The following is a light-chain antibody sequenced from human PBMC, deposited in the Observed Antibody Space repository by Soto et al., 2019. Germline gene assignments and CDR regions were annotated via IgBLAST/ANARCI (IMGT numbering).Light chain of an antibody. CDR2: KAS. CDR3: NQYNDSFPYT. Sequence: DIQLTQSPSTLSASVGDRVTITCRASQSISTWLAWYQQKPGTVPKLLIYKASTLESGVPSRFSGSRSGTEFTLTVSSLQPDDFATYYCNQYNDSFPYTFGQGTKLEIK. CDR1: QSISTW. J-gene: IGKJ2*01. V-gene: IGKV1-5*03.